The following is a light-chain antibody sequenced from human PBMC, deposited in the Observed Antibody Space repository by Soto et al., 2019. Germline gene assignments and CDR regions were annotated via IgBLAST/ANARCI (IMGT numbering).Light chain of an antibody. Sequence: EIVLTQSPGTPYLSPGPRPTLSCRASQSVSSGYLAWYQQRPGQAPRLLIYGASSRATGIPDRFSGSGSGTDFTLTISRLETEDFAVYYCQQYGSSPITFGQGTRLEIK. V-gene: IGKV3-20*01. CDR1: QSVSSGY. CDR2: GAS. CDR3: QQYGSSPIT. J-gene: IGKJ5*01.